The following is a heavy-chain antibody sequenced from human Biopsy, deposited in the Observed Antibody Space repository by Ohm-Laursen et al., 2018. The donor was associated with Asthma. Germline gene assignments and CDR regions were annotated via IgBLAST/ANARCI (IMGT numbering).Heavy chain of an antibody. Sequence: RSLRLSCAASGFSFSNFAIHWVRQAPGKRLEWVGVISKDASTQDYADSVKGRFTMARDNSKNTLDLQMNSLREEDTAVYYCVRDGTDDAFDIWGQGTVVSVSS. J-gene: IGHJ3*02. CDR2: ISKDASTQ. V-gene: IGHV3-30*01. CDR1: GFSFSNFA. CDR3: VRDGTDDAFDI. D-gene: IGHD1-1*01.